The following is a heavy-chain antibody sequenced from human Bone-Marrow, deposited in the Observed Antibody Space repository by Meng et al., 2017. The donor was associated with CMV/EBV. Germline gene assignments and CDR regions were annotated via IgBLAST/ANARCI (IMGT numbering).Heavy chain of an antibody. Sequence: GESLKISCAASGFTFDDYTMHWVRQAPGKGLEWVSLISWDGGSTYYADSVKGRFTISRDNSKNSLYLQMNSLRTEDTALYYCAKEGGSYAFGAFDIWGQGKMVTVSS. V-gene: IGHV3-43*01. CDR2: ISWDGGST. CDR1: GFTFDDYT. CDR3: AKEGGSYAFGAFDI. D-gene: IGHD1-26*01. J-gene: IGHJ3*02.